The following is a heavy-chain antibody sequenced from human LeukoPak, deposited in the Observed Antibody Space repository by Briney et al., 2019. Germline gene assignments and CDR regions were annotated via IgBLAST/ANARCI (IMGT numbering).Heavy chain of an antibody. CDR2: MNPNSGNT. V-gene: IGHV1-8*01. CDR1: GYTFTSYD. CDR3: ARDTAMVTWDYYYYYYGMDV. J-gene: IGHJ6*02. D-gene: IGHD5-18*01. Sequence: ASVKVSCKASGYTFTSYDINWVRQATGQGLEWMGWMNPNSGNTGYAQKFQGRVTMTRNTSISTAYMELSSLRSEDTAVYYCARDTAMVTWDYYYYYYGMDVRGQGTTVTVSS.